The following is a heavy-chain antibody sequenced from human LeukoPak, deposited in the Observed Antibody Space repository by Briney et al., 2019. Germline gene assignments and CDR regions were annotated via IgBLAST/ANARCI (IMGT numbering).Heavy chain of an antibody. CDR1: GGSFSGYY. Sequence: SETLSLTCAVYGGSFSGYYWSWIRQPPGKGLEWIGEINHSGSTNYNPSLKSRVTISVDTSKNQFSLKLSSVTAADTAVYYCARRTAPDYWGQGTLVTVSS. J-gene: IGHJ4*02. CDR3: ARRTAPDY. CDR2: INHSGST. V-gene: IGHV4-34*01.